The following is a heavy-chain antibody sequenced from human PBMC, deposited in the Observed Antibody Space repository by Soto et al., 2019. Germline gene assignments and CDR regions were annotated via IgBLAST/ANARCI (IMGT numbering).Heavy chain of an antibody. D-gene: IGHD3-3*01. CDR3: ARDRRFFEWLDY. Sequence: QMHLVESGGGVVQPGRSLTLSCVASGFTFTSYGIHWVRQAPGKGLEWVAVIWYDGSNKYYGDSVKGRFSISRDNSKNTVYLQMNSLRAEDTAVYYCARDRRFFEWLDYWGQGTLVSVSA. J-gene: IGHJ4*02. CDR2: IWYDGSNK. CDR1: GFTFTSYG. V-gene: IGHV3-33*01.